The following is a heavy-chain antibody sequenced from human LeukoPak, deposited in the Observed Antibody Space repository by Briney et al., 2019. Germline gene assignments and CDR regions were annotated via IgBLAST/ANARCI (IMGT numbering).Heavy chain of an antibody. J-gene: IGHJ4*02. D-gene: IGHD4-11*01. CDR3: ARGTVISGSFDF. CDR2: IATTGDT. CDR1: GFTFSSYD. Sequence: GGSLRLSCAASGFTFSSYDMHWVRQGSGKGLEWVSAIATTGDTYYPGSVKGRFTISRENAKNSLYLQMNSLRTEDTAVYYCARGTVISGSFDFWGQGTPVSVSS. V-gene: IGHV3-13*01.